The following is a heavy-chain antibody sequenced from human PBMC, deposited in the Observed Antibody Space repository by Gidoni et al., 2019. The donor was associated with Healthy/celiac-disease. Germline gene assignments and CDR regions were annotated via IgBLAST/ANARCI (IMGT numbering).Heavy chain of an antibody. D-gene: IGHD6-6*01. CDR2: IYHSGST. J-gene: IGHJ2*01. Sequence: QVQLQESGPGLVKPSETLSLTCAVSGYSISSGYYWGWIRQPPGKGLEWIGSIYHSGSTYYNPSLKSRVTISVDTSKNQFSLKLSSVTAADTAVYYCAREAGDSSSPQDWYFDLWGRGTLVTVSS. CDR3: AREAGDSSSPQDWYFDL. V-gene: IGHV4-38-2*02. CDR1: GYSISSGYY.